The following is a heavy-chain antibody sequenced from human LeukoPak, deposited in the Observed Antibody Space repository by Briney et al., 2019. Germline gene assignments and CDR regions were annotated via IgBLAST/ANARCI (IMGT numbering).Heavy chain of an antibody. Sequence: SGPTLVNPTQTLTLTCTFSGFSLSASGVGVGWIRQPPGRALEWLALIYWDDDKRYSPSLESRLTITKDTSKNQVVLTMTNMDPVDTATYYCAHKGYSSSWYWDYFDYWGQGTLVTVSS. D-gene: IGHD6-13*01. CDR1: GFSLSASGVG. CDR3: AHKGYSSSWYWDYFDY. J-gene: IGHJ4*02. CDR2: IYWDDDK. V-gene: IGHV2-5*02.